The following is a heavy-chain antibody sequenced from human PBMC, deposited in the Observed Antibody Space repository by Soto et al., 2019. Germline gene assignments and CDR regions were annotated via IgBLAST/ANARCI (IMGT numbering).Heavy chain of an antibody. CDR2: IDSAGDA. J-gene: IGHJ5*02. D-gene: IGHD3-10*01. CDR1: GFTFSSHD. Sequence: EVQLVESGGGLVQPGGSLRLSCAASGFTFSSHDMHWVRQVTGKGVEWVSGIDSAGDAKYPASVKGRFTISRENAKNSLYLQMNSLRAEDTVMYYCTRGGIWGVSWNWFDTWGQGTLVTVSS. V-gene: IGHV3-13*01. CDR3: TRGGIWGVSWNWFDT.